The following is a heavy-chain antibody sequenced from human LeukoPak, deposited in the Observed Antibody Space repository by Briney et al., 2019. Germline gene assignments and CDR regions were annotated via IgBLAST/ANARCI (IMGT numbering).Heavy chain of an antibody. Sequence: KTGESLKISCKGSGYSFTSYWIGWVRPMPGKGLERIENIYPGDSDTRYSPSFQGQVTIYADKSISTAYLQWSSLKASDTAMYYCARHSRDYGGNSEYGYWGQGTLVTVSS. V-gene: IGHV5-51*01. D-gene: IGHD4-23*01. CDR1: GYSFTSYW. CDR2: IYPGDSDT. J-gene: IGHJ4*02. CDR3: ARHSRDYGGNSEYGY.